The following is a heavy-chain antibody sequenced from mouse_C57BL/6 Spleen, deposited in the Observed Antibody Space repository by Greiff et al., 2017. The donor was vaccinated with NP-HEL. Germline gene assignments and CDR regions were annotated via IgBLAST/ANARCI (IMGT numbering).Heavy chain of an antibody. CDR1: GYAFSSSW. D-gene: IGHD2-4*01. CDR3: ARTIYYDYESWFAY. V-gene: IGHV1-82*01. CDR2: IYPGDGDT. J-gene: IGHJ3*01. Sequence: QVQLKESGPELVKPGASVKISCKASGYAFSSSWMNWVKQRPGKGLEWIGRIYPGDGDTNYNGKFKGKATLTADKSSSTAYMQLSSLTSEDSAVYFCARTIYYDYESWFAYWGQGTLVTVSA.